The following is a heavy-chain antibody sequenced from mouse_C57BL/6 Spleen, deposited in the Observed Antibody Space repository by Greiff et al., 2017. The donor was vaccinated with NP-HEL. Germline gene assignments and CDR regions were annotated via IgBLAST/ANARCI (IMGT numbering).Heavy chain of an antibody. Sequence: VQLQESGAELVRPGASVTLSCKASGYTFTDYEMHWVKQTPVHGLEWIGAIDPETGGTAYNQKFKGKAILTADKSSSTAYMELRSLTSEDSAVYYCTKGGNYVLYYYAMDYWGQGTSVTVSS. J-gene: IGHJ4*01. V-gene: IGHV1-15*01. CDR1: GYTFTDYE. D-gene: IGHD2-1*01. CDR2: IDPETGGT. CDR3: TKGGNYVLYYYAMDY.